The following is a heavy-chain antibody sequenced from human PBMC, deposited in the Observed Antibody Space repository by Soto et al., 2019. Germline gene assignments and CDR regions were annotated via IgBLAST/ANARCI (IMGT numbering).Heavy chain of an antibody. CDR3: AREQDYGDYGDY. J-gene: IGHJ4*02. CDR2: MHPYSGNT. V-gene: IGHV1-8*01. CDR1: GYTFPSYH. D-gene: IGHD4-17*01. Sequence: QVQLVQSGAEVKKPEASVKVSCKASGYTFPSYHISWVRQATGQGLEWMGWMHPYSGNTAYAQKFQGRLTMTTNSSISTAYMELSSLTSEDTAVYYCAREQDYGDYGDYWGQGTLVTVSS.